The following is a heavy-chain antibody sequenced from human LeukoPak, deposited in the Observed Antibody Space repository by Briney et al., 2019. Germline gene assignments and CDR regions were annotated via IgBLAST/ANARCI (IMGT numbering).Heavy chain of an antibody. CDR2: IWPDGNKK. Sequence: PGGSLRLSCAASGFTFRDHGFHWVRQAPGRGLEWVAVIWPDGNKKDHADYVRGRFAISKDNSRNTVYLQMDSLRVDDTAVYYCVVLLVPAAVWQFDVWGRGSQVTVSS. D-gene: IGHD2-2*01. CDR1: GFTFRDHG. CDR3: VVLLVPAAVWQFDV. V-gene: IGHV3-33*01. J-gene: IGHJ2*01.